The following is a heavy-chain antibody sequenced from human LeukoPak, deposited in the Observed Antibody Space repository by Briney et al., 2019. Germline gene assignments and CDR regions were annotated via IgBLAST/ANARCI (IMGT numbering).Heavy chain of an antibody. D-gene: IGHD5-12*01. V-gene: IGHV1-8*01. CDR2: MNPNSGST. J-gene: IGHJ6*02. CDR1: GYTFTSYD. Sequence: ASVKVSCKASGYTFTSYDINWVRQATGQGLEWMGWMNPNSGSTGYAQKFQGRVTMTRNTSISTAYMELSSLRSEDTAVYYCARVHSGYDYYYGMDVWGLGTTVTVSS. CDR3: ARVHSGYDYYYGMDV.